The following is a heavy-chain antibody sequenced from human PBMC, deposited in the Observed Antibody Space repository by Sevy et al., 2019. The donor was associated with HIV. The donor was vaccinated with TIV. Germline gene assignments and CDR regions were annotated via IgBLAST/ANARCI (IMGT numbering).Heavy chain of an antibody. Sequence: SETLSLTCAVYGESVSSSYWTWIRQPPGGGLDWVGEVDHSGGTSYNPSLKSRAPVSLDTSKWQFSLKLNSVTAAATVVYFCARGRSPKRLPLLYSGYDHMTAHFFDYWGQGALVTVSS. CDR2: VDHSGGT. J-gene: IGHJ4*02. CDR1: GESVSSSY. V-gene: IGHV4-34*01. D-gene: IGHD5-12*01. CDR3: ARGRSPKRLPLLYSGYDHMTAHFFDY.